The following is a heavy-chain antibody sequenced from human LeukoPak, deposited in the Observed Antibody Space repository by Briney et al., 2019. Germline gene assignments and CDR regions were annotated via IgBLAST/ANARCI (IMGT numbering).Heavy chain of an antibody. D-gene: IGHD2-15*01. CDR2: INPSGGST. V-gene: IGHV1-46*01. CDR3: ARETLGYCSGGSCYSIYYFDY. CDR1: GYTFTSYY. Sequence: ASVKVSCKASGYTFTSYYMHWVRQAPGQGLEWMGIINPSGGSTGYAQKFQGRVTMTRDTSTSTVYMELSSLRSEDTAVYYCARETLGYCSGGSCYSIYYFDYWGQGTLVTVSS. J-gene: IGHJ4*02.